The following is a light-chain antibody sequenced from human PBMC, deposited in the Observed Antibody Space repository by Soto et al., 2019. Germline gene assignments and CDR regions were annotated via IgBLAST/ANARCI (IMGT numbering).Light chain of an antibody. J-gene: IGLJ1*01. V-gene: IGLV1-40*01. Sequence: QLVLTQPPSVSGAPGQRVTISCTGSSSNIGAGYDLHWYQQLPGTAPKLLIYGSSYRPTGVPDRFSGTKSGTSASLAITGLQAEDEADYYCQSYDSSLSGYVFGTGTKPPS. CDR3: QSYDSSLSGYV. CDR2: GSS. CDR1: SSNIGAGYD.